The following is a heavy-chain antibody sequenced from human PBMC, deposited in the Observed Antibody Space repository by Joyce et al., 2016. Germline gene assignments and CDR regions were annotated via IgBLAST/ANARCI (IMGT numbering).Heavy chain of an antibody. V-gene: IGHV1-69*06. CDR2: VIPMSGTR. Sequence: QVQLVQSGAEVKMTGSSVKVSCKASGGTFNTYAINWVRQAPGQGVEWMGAVIPMSGTRNYAQKFQGRVTISADISTTTASMELSSLTSEDTAMYFCARPNSSNWDHLDFWGQGTLVTVSS. J-gene: IGHJ4*02. CDR1: GGTFNTYA. CDR3: ARPNSSNWDHLDF. D-gene: IGHD6-13*01.